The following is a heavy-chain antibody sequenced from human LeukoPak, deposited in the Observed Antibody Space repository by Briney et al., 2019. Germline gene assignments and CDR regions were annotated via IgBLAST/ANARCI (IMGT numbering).Heavy chain of an antibody. V-gene: IGHV4-34*01. CDR3: ARVSSGYHDY. D-gene: IGHD3-22*01. J-gene: IGHJ4*02. CDR2: INHSGST. CDR1: GGSFSGYY. Sequence: MSSETLSLTCAVYGGSFSGYYWSWIRQPPGKGLEWIGEINHSGSTNYNPSLKSRVTISVDTSKNQFSLKLSSVTAADTAVYYCARVSSGYHDYWGQGTLVTVSS.